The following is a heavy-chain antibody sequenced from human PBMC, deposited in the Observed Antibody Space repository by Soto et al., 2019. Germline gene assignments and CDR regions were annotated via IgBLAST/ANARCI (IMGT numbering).Heavy chain of an antibody. CDR2: IYYSGST. CDR3: ERANAITMIVNY. J-gene: IGHJ4*02. D-gene: IGHD3-22*01. Sequence: SETLSLTCTVSGGSISSGGYYWSWIRQHPGKGLEWIGYIYYSGSTYYNPSLKSRVTISVDTSKNQFSLKLSSVTAAATAVYYPERANAITMIVNYWGQGTLVTVSS. V-gene: IGHV4-31*03. CDR1: GGSISSGGYY.